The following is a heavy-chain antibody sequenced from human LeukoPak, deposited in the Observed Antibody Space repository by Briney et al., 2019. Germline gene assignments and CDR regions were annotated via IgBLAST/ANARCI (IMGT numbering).Heavy chain of an antibody. D-gene: IGHD4-23*01. J-gene: IGHJ4*02. V-gene: IGHV3-48*02. CDR3: AMSVTTVARFDY. CDR1: GFSFSSYS. Sequence: GGSLRLSCAASGFSFSSYSMNWVRQAPGKGLQWVSYTSSTSSTIKYAGSVKGGFTISRDNAKKSLYLQMNSLRDVDTAVYYWAMSVTTVARFDYWGQGTLVTVSS. CDR2: TSSTSSTI.